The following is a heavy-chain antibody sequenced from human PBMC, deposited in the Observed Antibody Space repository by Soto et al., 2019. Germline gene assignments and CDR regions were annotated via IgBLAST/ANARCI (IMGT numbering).Heavy chain of an antibody. CDR1: GFSFDDYA. CDR2: ISWNNDNI. J-gene: IGHJ4*02. CDR3: ATGYNWNYPTN. V-gene: IGHV3-9*01. D-gene: IGHD1-7*01. Sequence: ESGGGLLQPGRSLRLSCAASGFSFDDYAMHWVRQAPGKGLEWVSGISWNNDNIDYADSVKGRFTISRDNAKNSLYLQMNSLRAEDTALYYCATGYNWNYPTNWGQGTLVTVSS.